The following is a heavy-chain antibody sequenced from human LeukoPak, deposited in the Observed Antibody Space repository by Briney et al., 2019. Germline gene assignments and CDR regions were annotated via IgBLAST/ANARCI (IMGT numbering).Heavy chain of an antibody. D-gene: IGHD2-21*01. V-gene: IGHV4-39*07. CDR1: GGSISSSSYY. CDR3: ARGLVGLDY. CDR2: IYYSGST. Sequence: SETLSLTCTVSGGSISSSSYYWGWIRQPPGKGLEWIGSIYYSGSTYYNPSLKSRLTISSDTSNNRFSLKLSSVTAADTAVYYCARGLVGLDYWGQGTLVTVSS. J-gene: IGHJ4*02.